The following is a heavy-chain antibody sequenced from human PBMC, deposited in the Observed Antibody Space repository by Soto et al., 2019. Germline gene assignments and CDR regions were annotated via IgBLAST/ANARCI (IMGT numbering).Heavy chain of an antibody. CDR3: ARPLLRLHRHAFDI. CDR2: ITHSGST. Sequence: QVQLQQWGAGLLKPSETLSLTCAVYGGSFSGYYWSWIRQPPGKGLEWIGEITHSGSTKYNPSLKSRVTISVDTSKSQCSLKLSSVTAADTAVYYCARPLLRLHRHAFDIWGQGTMVTVSS. J-gene: IGHJ3*02. CDR1: GGSFSGYY. D-gene: IGHD3-16*01. V-gene: IGHV4-34*01.